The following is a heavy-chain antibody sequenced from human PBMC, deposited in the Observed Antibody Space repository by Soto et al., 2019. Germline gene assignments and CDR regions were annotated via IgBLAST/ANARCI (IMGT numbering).Heavy chain of an antibody. V-gene: IGHV3-53*01. CDR1: GFTVSSNY. D-gene: IGHD5-12*01. CDR2: IYSGGST. J-gene: IGHJ5*02. CDR3: AKDRLGSGYDFGP. Sequence: GGSLRLSCAASGFTVSSNYMSWVRQAPGKGLEWVSVIYSGGSTYYADSVKGRLTISRDNSKNALYLQMNSLRAEDTAIYYCAKDRLGSGYDFGPWGKGTLVTVAS.